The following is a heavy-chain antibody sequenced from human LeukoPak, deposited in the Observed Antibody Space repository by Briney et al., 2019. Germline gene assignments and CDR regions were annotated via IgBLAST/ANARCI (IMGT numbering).Heavy chain of an antibody. D-gene: IGHD5-18*01. CDR1: GFTFSSYA. J-gene: IGHJ4*02. CDR2: ISGSGGST. CDR3: AKVGWIQLWTHFDY. Sequence: GSLRLSCAASGFTFSSYAMSWVRQTPGKGLEWVSAISGSGGSTYYADSVKGRFTISRDNSKNTLYLQMNSLRAEDTAVYYCAKVGWIQLWTHFDYWGQGTLVTVSS. V-gene: IGHV3-23*01.